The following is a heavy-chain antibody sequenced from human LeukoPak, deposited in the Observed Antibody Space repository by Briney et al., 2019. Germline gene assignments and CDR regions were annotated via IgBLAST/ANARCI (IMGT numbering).Heavy chain of an antibody. CDR2: ATYSGDT. D-gene: IGHD1-26*01. J-gene: IGHJ4*02. CDR1: GGSISGHF. V-gene: IGHV4-59*11. CDR3: ARGGASSRYFGY. Sequence: PSETLSLTCTVSGGSISGHFWSWIRQPPGKGLEWIGFATYSGDTNYSPSFNGRVTISLDTSKSQFSLNLNSVTAADTAVYFCARGGASSRYFGYWGQGTLVTVSS.